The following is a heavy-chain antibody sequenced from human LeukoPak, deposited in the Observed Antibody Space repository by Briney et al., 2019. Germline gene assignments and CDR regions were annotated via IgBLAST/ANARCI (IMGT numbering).Heavy chain of an antibody. CDR1: GYTFTSYD. D-gene: IGHD6-13*01. CDR3: ARHQGGSWYYYCYGMDV. J-gene: IGHJ6*02. CDR2: MNPNSGNT. V-gene: IGHV1-8*01. Sequence: ASVKVSCKASGYTFTSYDINWVRQATGQGLEWMGWMNPNSGNTGYAQKFQGRVTMTRNTSISTAYMELSSLRSEDTAVYYCARHQGGSWYYYCYGMDVWGQGTTVTVSS.